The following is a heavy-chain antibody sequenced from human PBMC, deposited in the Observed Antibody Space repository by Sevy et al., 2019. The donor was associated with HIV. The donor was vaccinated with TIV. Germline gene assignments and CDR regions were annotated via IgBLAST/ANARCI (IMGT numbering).Heavy chain of an antibody. D-gene: IGHD6-25*01. CDR2: IYYSGST. V-gene: IGHV4-59*01. CDR3: ARESIGAVGDFDY. J-gene: IGHJ4*02. Sequence: SETLSLTCTVSGGSMNNYFWSWIRQPPGKALEWIGYIYYSGSTNYNPFLKSRVTISVDTSKNQFSLKLSSVTAADTAVYYCARESIGAVGDFDYWGQGTLVTVSS. CDR1: GGSMNNYF.